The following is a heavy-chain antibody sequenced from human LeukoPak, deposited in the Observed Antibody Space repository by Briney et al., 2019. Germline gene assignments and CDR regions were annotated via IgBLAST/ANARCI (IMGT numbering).Heavy chain of an antibody. D-gene: IGHD6-25*01. J-gene: IGHJ4*02. Sequence: GGSLRLSCAASGFIFSNYAMSWVRQAPGKGLEWASTIGGGGASTYYADSVKGRFTISRDNSKNTLYLRMNSLRAGDTAVYYCAKVRGAAARLYYFDYWGQGTLVTVSS. CDR1: GFIFSNYA. V-gene: IGHV3-23*01. CDR2: IGGGGAST. CDR3: AKVRGAAARLYYFDY.